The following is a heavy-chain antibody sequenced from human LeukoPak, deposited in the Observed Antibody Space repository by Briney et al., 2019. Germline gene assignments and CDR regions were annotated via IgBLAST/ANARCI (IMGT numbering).Heavy chain of an antibody. V-gene: IGHV3-53*01. Sequence: GGSLRLPCAASGFTVSSNYMSWVRQAPGKGLEWVSTIYSGGSTYYADSVKGRFTISRDISKNTLYLQMNSLRGEDTAVYYCARNGYTSGWYRNWGQGTLVTVSS. CDR2: IYSGGST. CDR3: ARNGYTSGWYRN. CDR1: GFTVSSNY. D-gene: IGHD6-19*01. J-gene: IGHJ4*02.